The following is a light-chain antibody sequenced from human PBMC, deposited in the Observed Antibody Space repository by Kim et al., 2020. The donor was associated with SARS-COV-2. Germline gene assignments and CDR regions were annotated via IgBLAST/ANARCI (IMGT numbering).Light chain of an antibody. CDR3: QQSYRIPYA. Sequence: DIQMTQSPSSLSASVGDKVTVTCRTRQNISNYLNWYHQKPGEAPKLLIYAAVTLQGGVSSRFSASGSGTDFTLMITSLQPEDLATYYCQQSYRIPYAFAQGTKLEI. J-gene: IGKJ2*01. CDR2: AAV. V-gene: IGKV1-39*01. CDR1: QNISNY.